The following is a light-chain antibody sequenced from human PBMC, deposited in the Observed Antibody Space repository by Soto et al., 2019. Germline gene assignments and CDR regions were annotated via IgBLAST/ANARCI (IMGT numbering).Light chain of an antibody. CDR2: GAS. Sequence: EIVLTQSPATLSLSPGERATLSCRASQSVSSSYLAWYRQKPGQAPRLLIYGASSRATGIPDRFSGSGSGTDFTLTISRLEPEDFAVYYCQQYGSSPITFGQGTKVDIK. CDR3: QQYGSSPIT. V-gene: IGKV3-20*01. J-gene: IGKJ1*01. CDR1: QSVSSSY.